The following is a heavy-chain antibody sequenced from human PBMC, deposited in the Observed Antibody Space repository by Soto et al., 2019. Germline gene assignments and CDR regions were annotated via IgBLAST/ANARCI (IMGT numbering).Heavy chain of an antibody. CDR1: GFTFSSYS. CDR3: AREVRDTAVADFDY. Sequence: EVQLVESGGGLVQPRGSLRLSFAASGFTFSSYSMNWVRQAPGKGLEWLSYISSSISTMHYADSVKGRFTISRDNAKNSLYLQINSLRDEDTAVYYCAREVRDTAVADFDYWGQGTLVTVSS. J-gene: IGHJ4*02. V-gene: IGHV3-48*02. D-gene: IGHD5-18*01. CDR2: ISSSISTM.